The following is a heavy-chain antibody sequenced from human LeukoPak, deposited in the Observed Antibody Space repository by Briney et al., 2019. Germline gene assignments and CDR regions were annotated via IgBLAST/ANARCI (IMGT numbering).Heavy chain of an antibody. D-gene: IGHD2-2*01. CDR1: GGSFSGYY. V-gene: IGHV3-7*01. Sequence: ETLSLTCAVYGGSFSGYYWSWVRQAPGKGLEWVANIKQDGSEKYYVDSVKGRFTISRDNAKNSLYLQMNSLRAEDTAVYYCAREWAVPAASGLDVWGKGTTVTVSS. J-gene: IGHJ6*04. CDR3: AREWAVPAASGLDV. CDR2: IKQDGSEK.